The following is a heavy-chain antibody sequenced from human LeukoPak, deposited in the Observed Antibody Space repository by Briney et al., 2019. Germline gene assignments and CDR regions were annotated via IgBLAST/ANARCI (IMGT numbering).Heavy chain of an antibody. V-gene: IGHV3-30*18. D-gene: IGHD5-18*01. CDR3: VKEFGGHSYGAYFDY. J-gene: IGHJ4*02. CDR1: TFTFSNYG. CDR2: VSSDGSVE. Sequence: GGSLRLSCAASTFTFSNYGMQWVRQAPGKGLEWVAVVSSDGSVEYYGDSVKGRFNISRDNSKNTLYLQMNSLRVEDTAVYYCVKEFGGHSYGAYFDYWGQGTLVTVSS.